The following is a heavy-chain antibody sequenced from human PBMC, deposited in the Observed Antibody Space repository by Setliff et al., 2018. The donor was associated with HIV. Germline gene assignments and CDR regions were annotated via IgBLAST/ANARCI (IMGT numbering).Heavy chain of an antibody. V-gene: IGHV1-18*01. D-gene: IGHD3-9*01. J-gene: IGHJ6*02. Sequence: ASVKVSCKASGYTFTSDGISWVRQAPGQGLEWMGWISAYNGNTNYAQKLQGRVTMTTDTSTSTAYMELRSLRSDDTAVYYCARDPKRYYDILTGYPSYYGMDVWGQGTTVTVSS. CDR1: GYTFTSDG. CDR3: ARDPKRYYDILTGYPSYYGMDV. CDR2: ISAYNGNT.